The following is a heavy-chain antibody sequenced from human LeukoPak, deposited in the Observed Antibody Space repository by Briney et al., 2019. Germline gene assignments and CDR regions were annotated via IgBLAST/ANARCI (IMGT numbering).Heavy chain of an antibody. V-gene: IGHV3-48*03. D-gene: IGHD5-12*01. CDR3: ARVVDTGYDSDY. CDR1: GFTFNSYE. Sequence: GGSLRLSCAASGFTFNSYEMNWVRQAPGKGLEWVSYISSGGRTIRYADSVEGRFTVSRDNAKKSVFLQMNGLRAEDTAVYYCARVVDTGYDSDYWGLGTLVTVSS. CDR2: ISSGGRTI. J-gene: IGHJ4*02.